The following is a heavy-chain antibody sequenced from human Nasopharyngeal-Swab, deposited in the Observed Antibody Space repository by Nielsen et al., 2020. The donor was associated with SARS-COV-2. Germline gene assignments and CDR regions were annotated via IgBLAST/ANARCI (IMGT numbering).Heavy chain of an antibody. CDR3: ARGRLWFGELLISWFDP. Sequence: WVRQAPGQGLEWMGGIIPIFGTANYAQKFQGRVTMTRNTSISTAYMELSSLRSEDTAVYYCARGRLWFGELLISWFDPWGQGTLVTVSS. V-gene: IGHV1-69*05. CDR2: IIPIFGTA. D-gene: IGHD3-10*01. J-gene: IGHJ5*02.